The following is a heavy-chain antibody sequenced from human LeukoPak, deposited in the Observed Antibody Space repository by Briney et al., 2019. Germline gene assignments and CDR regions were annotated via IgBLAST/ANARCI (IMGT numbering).Heavy chain of an antibody. D-gene: IGHD3-3*01. CDR3: ARGFWNSYMDV. V-gene: IGHV4-38-2*02. CDR1: GYSISSGYY. CDR2: IHYSGST. Sequence: PSETLSLTCSVSGYSISSGYYWVWIRQSPGKGLEWIGNIHYSGSTNYNPSLKSRVIMSEDTSKNQFSLRLSSVTAADTAVYYCARGFWNSYMDVWGKGTTVTVSS. J-gene: IGHJ6*03.